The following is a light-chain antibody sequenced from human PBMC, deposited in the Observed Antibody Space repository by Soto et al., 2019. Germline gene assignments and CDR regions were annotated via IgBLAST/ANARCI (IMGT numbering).Light chain of an antibody. CDR2: DAY. CDR1: QSFRSL. Sequence: VLTQSPFTLSLSPGERATLSCRASQSFRSLLAWYQQKPGQAPRLLIYDAYNRATGIPPRFSGSGSGTDFTLTISSLEPEDSAVYYCQQRHMWPITFGQGTRLEIK. V-gene: IGKV3-11*01. J-gene: IGKJ5*01. CDR3: QQRHMWPIT.